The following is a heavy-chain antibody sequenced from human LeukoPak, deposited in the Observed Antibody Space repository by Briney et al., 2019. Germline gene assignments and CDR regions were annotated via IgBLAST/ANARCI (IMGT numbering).Heavy chain of an antibody. CDR3: ARDSVDTAIAFDY. CDR1: GFTLSDYY. D-gene: IGHD5-18*01. CDR2: ISRSSSNT. V-gene: IGHV3-11*06. Sequence: GWALRLSCAASGFTLSDYYMSWIRQAPGKGQQWVSYISRSSSNTNYADSVKGRFTISRDNAKNSLYLQMNSLRAEDTAVYYCARDSVDTAIAFDYLGQGTLVTVSS. J-gene: IGHJ4*02.